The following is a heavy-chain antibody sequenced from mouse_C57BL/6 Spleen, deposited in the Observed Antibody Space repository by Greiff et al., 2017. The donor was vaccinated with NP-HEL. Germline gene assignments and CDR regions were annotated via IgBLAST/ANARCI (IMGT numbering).Heavy chain of an antibody. CDR3: ARGENYGNYVDY. J-gene: IGHJ2*01. CDR1: GYSITSGYY. CDR2: ISYDGSN. V-gene: IGHV3-6*01. D-gene: IGHD2-1*01. Sequence: EVKLQESGPGLVKPSQSLSLTCSVTGYSITSGYYWNWIRQFPGNKLEWMGYISYDGSNNYNPSLKNRISITRDTSKNQFFLKLNSVTTEDTATYYCARGENYGNYVDYWGQGTTLTVSS.